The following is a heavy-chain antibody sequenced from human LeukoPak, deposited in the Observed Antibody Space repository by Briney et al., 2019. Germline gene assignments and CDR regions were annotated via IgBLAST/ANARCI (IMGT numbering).Heavy chain of an antibody. V-gene: IGHV3-21*04. CDR3: ATYRQVLLPFES. CDR1: GFTFSSYS. D-gene: IGHD2-8*02. CDR2: ISSSSSYI. Sequence: GGSLRLSCAASGFTFSSYSMNWVRQAPGKGLEWVSPISSSSSYIYYADSVKGRFTISRDNAKNSLYLQMNSLRAEDTAIYYCATYRQVLLPFESWGQGTLVTVSS. J-gene: IGHJ4*02.